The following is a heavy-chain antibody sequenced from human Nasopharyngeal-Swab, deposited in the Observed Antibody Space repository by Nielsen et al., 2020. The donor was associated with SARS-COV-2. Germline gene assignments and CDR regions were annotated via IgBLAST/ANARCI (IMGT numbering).Heavy chain of an antibody. CDR3: ARDYSGSYSAFDV. J-gene: IGHJ3*01. CDR1: GFTFSNFA. D-gene: IGHD1-26*01. Sequence: GGSLRLSCAASGFTFSNFAMSWVRQAPGKGLEWVSVISGDSDTTYYADSVRGRFTISRDNSKNTLNLQMNSLRAEDTALYYCARDYSGSYSAFDVWGQGTLVTVSS. V-gene: IGHV3-23*01. CDR2: ISGDSDTT.